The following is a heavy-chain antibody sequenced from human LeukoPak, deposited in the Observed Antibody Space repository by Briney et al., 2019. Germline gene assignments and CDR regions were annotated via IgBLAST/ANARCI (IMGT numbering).Heavy chain of an antibody. Sequence: ASVKVSCKASGYTFTRYGFSWVRQAPGQGLEWMGWISAYNGNTNYAQKLQGRVTMTTDTSTSTAYMELRSLRFDDTAAYYCARGGSVKGIDYWGQGTLVTVSS. CDR3: ARGGSVKGIDY. CDR1: GYTFTRYG. CDR2: ISAYNGNT. J-gene: IGHJ4*02. V-gene: IGHV1-18*01.